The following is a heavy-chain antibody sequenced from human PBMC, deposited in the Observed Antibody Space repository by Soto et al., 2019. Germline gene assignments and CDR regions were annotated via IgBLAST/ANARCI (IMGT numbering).Heavy chain of an antibody. D-gene: IGHD6-19*01. CDR2: INPSGGST. CDR3: ARPSLLLQYSSGWYYFDY. CDR1: GYTFTSYY. J-gene: IGHJ4*02. V-gene: IGHV1-46*01. Sequence: GASVKVSCKASGYTFTSYYMHWVRQAPGQGLEWMGIINPSGGSTSYAQKFQGRVTMTRDTSTSTVYMELSSLRSEDTAVYYCARPSLLLQYSSGWYYFDYWGQGTLVTVSS.